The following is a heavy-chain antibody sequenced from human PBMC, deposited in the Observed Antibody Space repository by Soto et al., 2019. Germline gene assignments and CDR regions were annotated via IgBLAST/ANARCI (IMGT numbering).Heavy chain of an antibody. CDR1: GFTFSIYA. V-gene: IGHV3-23*01. CDR3: AKGRSYYYYYGVDV. CDR2: MSGSGVST. Sequence: PGGSLRLSCAASGFTFSIYAMSWVRQAPGKGLEWVSAMSGSGVSTYYADSVNGRFTISRDNSKSTLYLQMNSLRAEDTALYYCAKGRSYYYYYGVDVWGQGTMVTVSS. J-gene: IGHJ6*02.